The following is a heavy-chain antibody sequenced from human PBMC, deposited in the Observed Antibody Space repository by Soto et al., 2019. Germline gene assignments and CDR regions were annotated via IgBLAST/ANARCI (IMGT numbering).Heavy chain of an antibody. D-gene: IGHD6-19*01. CDR3: VKEGSGWYSRGCFDF. J-gene: IGHJ3*01. V-gene: IGHV3-23*01. CDR1: GLTFSNFA. Sequence: GGSLRLSCAASGLTFSNFAMNWVRQAPGKGLEWVSNISDSGGSTYYADSVKGRFTISRDNSKNTLYLQMNSLRGRDTAIYYCVKEGSGWYSRGCFDFWGRGTMVTVS. CDR2: ISDSGGST.